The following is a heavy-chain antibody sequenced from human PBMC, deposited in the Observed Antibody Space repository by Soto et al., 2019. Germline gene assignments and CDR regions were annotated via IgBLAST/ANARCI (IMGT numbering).Heavy chain of an antibody. CDR2: ISAYNGNT. CDR3: ARDRGTAGAGTRRWFDP. Sequence: QVQLVQSGAEVKKPGASVKVSCKASGYTFTSYGISWVRQAPGQGLEWMGWISAYNGNTNYAQKLQGRVTMTTDTSTSKAYMELSSLRSDDTAVYYCARDRGTAGAGTRRWFDPWGQGTLVTVST. J-gene: IGHJ5*02. CDR1: GYTFTSYG. D-gene: IGHD6-19*01. V-gene: IGHV1-18*01.